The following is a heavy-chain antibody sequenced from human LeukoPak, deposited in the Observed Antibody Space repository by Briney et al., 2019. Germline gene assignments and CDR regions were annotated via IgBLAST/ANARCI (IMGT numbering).Heavy chain of an antibody. D-gene: IGHD6-13*01. CDR2: IYYSGST. J-gene: IGHJ4*02. V-gene: IGHV4-39*01. CDR1: VGSIISSSYY. Sequence: PSETLSLTCTVSVGSIISSSYYWGWIRQPPGKGLEWIGSIYYSGSTYYNPSLKSRVTISVDTSKNQFSLKLSSVTAADTAVYYCARHQIAAGLYYFDYWGQGTLVTVSS. CDR3: ARHQIAAGLYYFDY.